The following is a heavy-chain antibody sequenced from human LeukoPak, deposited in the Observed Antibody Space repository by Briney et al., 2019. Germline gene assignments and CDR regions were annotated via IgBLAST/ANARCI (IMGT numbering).Heavy chain of an antibody. Sequence: SETLSLTCTVSGGSISSYYWSWIRQPPGKGLEWIGYIYYSGSTNYNPSLKSRVTISVDTSKNQFSLKLSSVTAADTAVYYCARHLSTYGPYGDQYYFDYWGQGTLVTVSS. CDR3: ARHLSTYGPYGDQYYFDY. V-gene: IGHV4-59*08. CDR1: GGSISSYY. J-gene: IGHJ4*02. CDR2: IYYSGST. D-gene: IGHD4-17*01.